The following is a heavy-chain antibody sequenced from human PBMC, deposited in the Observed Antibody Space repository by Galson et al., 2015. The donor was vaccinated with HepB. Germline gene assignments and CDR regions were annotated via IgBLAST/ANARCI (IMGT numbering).Heavy chain of an antibody. D-gene: IGHD3-3*01. CDR2: TSGSGANT. V-gene: IGHV3-23*01. CDR3: ASHYYDFWSGFYTPPPFDY. J-gene: IGHJ4*02. Sequence: SLRLSCAASGFPFGSYAMSWVRQAPGKGLEWVSLTSGSGANTYYTDSVKGRLTISRDNSKSTLYLQVNSLRAEDTAVYYCASHYYDFWSGFYTPPPFDYWGQGTLVTVSS. CDR1: GFPFGSYA.